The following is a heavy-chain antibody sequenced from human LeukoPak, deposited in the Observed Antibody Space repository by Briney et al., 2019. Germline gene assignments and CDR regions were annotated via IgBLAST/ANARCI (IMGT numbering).Heavy chain of an antibody. V-gene: IGHV3-21*01. CDR2: INSRGDYI. CDR3: ARGREHGSGSDWL. J-gene: IGHJ4*02. D-gene: IGHD3-10*01. CDR1: GFDFSIYG. Sequence: PGGSLRLSCAASGFDFSIYGMNWVRQAPGKGLEWVSSINSRGDYIYYSDSLKGRFTISRDNARSSLYLQMSSLRAEDTAVYYCARGREHGSGSDWLWGQGTLVTVSS.